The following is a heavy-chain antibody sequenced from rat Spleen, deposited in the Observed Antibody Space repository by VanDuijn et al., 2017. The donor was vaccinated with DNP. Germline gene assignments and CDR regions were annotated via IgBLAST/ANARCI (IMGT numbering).Heavy chain of an antibody. CDR1: GFSLTDYN. V-gene: IGHV2-19*01. Sequence: QVQLKESGPGLVQPSQTLSLTCTVSGFSLTDYNVHWVRQPPGKGLEWLGRIRRGGDTYYNSALKSRLSIDRDTSKNQVFLKMDGLQIEDTAKYFCTREDSNYIKAFAYWGQGTLVTVSS. CDR3: TREDSNYIKAFAY. CDR2: IRRGGDT. J-gene: IGHJ3*01. D-gene: IGHD1-2*01.